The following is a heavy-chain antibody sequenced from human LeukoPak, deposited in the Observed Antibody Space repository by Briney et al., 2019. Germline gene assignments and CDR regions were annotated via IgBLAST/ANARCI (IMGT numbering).Heavy chain of an antibody. CDR2: ISSSSSYI. Sequence: GFLRLSCAASGFTFSSYSMNWLRLAPGKGLEWVSSISSSSSYIYYADSLKGRFTISRDNAKNSLYLQMNSLRAEDTAVYYCASLYSAYEPLDYWGQGTLVTVSS. V-gene: IGHV3-21*01. J-gene: IGHJ4*02. CDR1: GFTFSSYS. CDR3: ASLYSAYEPLDY. D-gene: IGHD5-12*01.